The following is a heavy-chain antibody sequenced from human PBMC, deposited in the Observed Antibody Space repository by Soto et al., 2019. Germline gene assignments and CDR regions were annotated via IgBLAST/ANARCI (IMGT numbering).Heavy chain of an antibody. V-gene: IGHV3-21*01. CDR1: GFTFSSYS. CDR2: ISSSSSYI. Sequence: PGGSLRLSCAASGFTFSSYSMNWVRPAPGKGLEWVSSISSSSSYIYYADSVKGRFTISRDNAKNSLYLQMNSLRAEDTAVYYCARAPFGWELPNWFDPWGQGTLVTVSS. D-gene: IGHD1-26*01. J-gene: IGHJ5*02. CDR3: ARAPFGWELPNWFDP.